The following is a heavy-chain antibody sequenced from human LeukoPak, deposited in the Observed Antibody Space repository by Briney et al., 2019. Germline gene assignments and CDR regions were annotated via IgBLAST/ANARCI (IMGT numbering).Heavy chain of an antibody. D-gene: IGHD5-18*01. CDR2: ISSSSSYI. CDR1: GFTFSSYS. Sequence: GGSLILSCAASGFTFSSYSMNWVRQAPGKGLEWVSSISSSSSYIYYADSVKGRFTISRDNAKNSLYLQMNSLRAEDTAVYYCARDEDTAMEYWGQGTLVTVSS. CDR3: ARDEDTAMEY. J-gene: IGHJ4*02. V-gene: IGHV3-21*01.